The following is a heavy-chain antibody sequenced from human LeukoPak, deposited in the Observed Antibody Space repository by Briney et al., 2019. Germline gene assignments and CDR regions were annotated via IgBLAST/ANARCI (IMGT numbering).Heavy chain of an antibody. Sequence: SETLSLTCTVSGGSISSYYWSWIRQHPGKGLEWIGYIYYSGSTYYNPSLKSRVTISVDTSKNQFSLKLSSVTAADTAVYYCARGRRGYSYGYLSNWFDPWGQGTLVTVSS. CDR2: IYYSGST. V-gene: IGHV4-59*06. J-gene: IGHJ5*02. CDR1: GGSISSYY. D-gene: IGHD5-18*01. CDR3: ARGRRGYSYGYLSNWFDP.